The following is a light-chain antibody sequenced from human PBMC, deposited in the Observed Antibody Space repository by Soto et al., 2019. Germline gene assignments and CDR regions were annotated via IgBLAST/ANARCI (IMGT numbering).Light chain of an antibody. CDR3: CAYVSSNTLL. Sequence: QSALTQPASVSGSPGQSITISCTGTSSDVGGYDLVSWYQQHPGKAPKLIIYEGSTRPSGISNRFSGSKSGNTASLIISGLQGDDEGDYYCCAYVSSNTLLFGGGTQLTVL. CDR1: SSDVGGYDL. CDR2: EGS. V-gene: IGLV2-23*01. J-gene: IGLJ3*02.